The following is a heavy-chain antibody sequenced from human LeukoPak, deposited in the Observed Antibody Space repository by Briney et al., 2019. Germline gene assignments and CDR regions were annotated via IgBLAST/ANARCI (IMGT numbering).Heavy chain of an antibody. CDR3: ARGYFYDSSGYYGNLDY. CDR2: INWNGGST. Sequence: GGSLRLSWAAAGFTFDEYGMNWVRQAPGKGMEWVSGINWNGGSTGYADAVKGRFTIHRDNAKKSLYLQMHSLRAEDTALYYCARGYFYDSSGYYGNLDYWGQGTLVTVSS. J-gene: IGHJ4*02. D-gene: IGHD3-22*01. CDR1: GFTFDEYG. V-gene: IGHV3-20*04.